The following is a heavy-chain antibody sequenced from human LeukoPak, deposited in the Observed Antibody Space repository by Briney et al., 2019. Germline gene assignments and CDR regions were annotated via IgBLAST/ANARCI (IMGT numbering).Heavy chain of an antibody. V-gene: IGHV1-69*06. CDR1: GGTFSSYA. CDR2: IIPIFGTA. CDR3: ARAPADIVVVPAAGDAFDI. J-gene: IGHJ3*02. D-gene: IGHD2-2*01. Sequence: SVKVSCKASGGTFSSYAISWVRQAPGQGLEWMGGIIPIFGTANYAQKFQGRVTITADKSTSTAYMELSSLRSEDTAVYYCARAPADIVVVPAAGDAFDIWGQGTMVTVSS.